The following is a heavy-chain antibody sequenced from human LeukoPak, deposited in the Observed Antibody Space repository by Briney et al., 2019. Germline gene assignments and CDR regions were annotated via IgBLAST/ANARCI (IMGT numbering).Heavy chain of an antibody. J-gene: IGHJ4*02. Sequence: PGGSLRLSCAASGFTFSNYAMHWVRQAPGKGLEYVSAISSNGGSTYYANSVKGGFTISRDNSKNTLSLQMGSLRAEDMAVYYCARDAHPYTSGGKLSYWGQGTLVTVSS. CDR1: GFTFSNYA. CDR2: ISSNGGST. V-gene: IGHV3-64*01. CDR3: ARDAHPYTSGGKLSY. D-gene: IGHD2-15*01.